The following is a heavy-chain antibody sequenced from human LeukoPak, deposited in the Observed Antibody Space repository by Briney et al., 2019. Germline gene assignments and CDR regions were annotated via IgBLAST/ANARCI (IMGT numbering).Heavy chain of an antibody. CDR3: VRLLSATGNFDY. Sequence: PSETLSVTCTVSGGSISSSSYYWGWIRQPPGKGLEWIENNNYSGDTYYNPSLKSRVTISVDTSKNQFSLKLRSVTAADTAVYYCVRLLSATGNFDYWGQGALVTVSS. J-gene: IGHJ4*02. CDR1: GGSISSSSYY. CDR2: NNYSGDT. D-gene: IGHD1-1*01. V-gene: IGHV4-39*07.